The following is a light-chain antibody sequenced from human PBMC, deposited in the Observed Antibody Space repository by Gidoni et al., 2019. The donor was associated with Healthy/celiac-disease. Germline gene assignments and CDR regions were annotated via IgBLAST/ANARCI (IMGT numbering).Light chain of an antibody. CDR2: GAS. J-gene: IGKJ5*01. Sequence: EIVLTQSPGTLSLSPGERATLSCRASQSVSSSYLAWYQQKPGQAPPLLIYGASSRATGIPDRFSGSGSGTDFTLTISRLEPEDFAVYYCQQYGSSPPTFGQGTRLEIK. V-gene: IGKV3-20*01. CDR1: QSVSSSY. CDR3: QQYGSSPPT.